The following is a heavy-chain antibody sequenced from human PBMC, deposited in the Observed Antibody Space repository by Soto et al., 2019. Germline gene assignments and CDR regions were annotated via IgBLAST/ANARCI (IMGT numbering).Heavy chain of an antibody. Sequence: HVQLVESGGGVVQPGRSLRLSCAASGFTFSTSAMHWVRQAPGKGLEWVADISYDGTNEHYEDSVKGRFTVSRDNSRNTLSLQMNSLRPEDTAMYYCVASVFSFDYWGQGSLVTVSS. D-gene: IGHD2-8*01. CDR3: VASVFSFDY. CDR1: GFTFSTSA. J-gene: IGHJ4*02. V-gene: IGHV3-30*01. CDR2: ISYDGTNE.